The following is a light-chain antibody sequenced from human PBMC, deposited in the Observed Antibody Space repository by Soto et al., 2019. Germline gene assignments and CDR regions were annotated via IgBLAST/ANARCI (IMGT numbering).Light chain of an antibody. CDR1: SGHSSYA. CDR3: QTWGTGIHYV. Sequence: QPVLTQSPSASASLGASVKLTCTLSSGHSSYAIAWHQQQPEKGPRYLMNLNSDGSHSKGDGIPDRFSGSSSGAERYLTISSLQSEDEAAYYCQTWGTGIHYVFGTGTKVTVL. V-gene: IGLV4-69*01. J-gene: IGLJ1*01. CDR2: LNSDGSH.